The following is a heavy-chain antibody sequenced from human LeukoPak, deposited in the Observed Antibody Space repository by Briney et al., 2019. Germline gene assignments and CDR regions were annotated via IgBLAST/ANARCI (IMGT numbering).Heavy chain of an antibody. J-gene: IGHJ4*02. Sequence: GGSLRLSCVVSGFTFSSYAMHWVRQAPGKGLEYVSAISSNGGSTYYANSVKGRFTISRDNSKNTLYLQMGGLRVEDMAVYYCARASSGWYGYWGQGTLVTVSS. CDR1: GFTFSSYA. V-gene: IGHV3-64*01. D-gene: IGHD6-19*01. CDR3: ARASSGWYGY. CDR2: ISSNGGST.